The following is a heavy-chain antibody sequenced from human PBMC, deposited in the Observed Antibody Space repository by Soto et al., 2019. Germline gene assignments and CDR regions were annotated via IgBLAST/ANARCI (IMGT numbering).Heavy chain of an antibody. D-gene: IGHD3-16*01. J-gene: IGHJ6*02. V-gene: IGHV1-18*01. CDR2: ISAFHGNT. CDR3: ARGGDYYYGLDV. Sequence: QVHLVQSGGEVKKPGASVKVSCTASGYTFSSYGISWVRQAPGQGLEWMGWISAFHGNTNSVQRLQGRVALTTDASTSTTSMELRSLRSDDTAVYYCARGGDYYYGLDVWGQGTPVTVSS. CDR1: GYTFSSYG.